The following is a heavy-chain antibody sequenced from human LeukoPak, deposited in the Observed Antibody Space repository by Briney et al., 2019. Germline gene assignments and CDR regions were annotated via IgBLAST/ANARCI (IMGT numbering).Heavy chain of an antibody. Sequence: ASVKVSCKASGYTFTSYAMNWVRQAPGQGLEWMGWINTNTGNPTYAQGFTGRFVFSLDTSVSTAYLRISSLKAEDTAVYYCARVNYYDSSGYYYSGGFDYWGQGTLVTVSS. CDR2: INTNTGNP. D-gene: IGHD3-22*01. V-gene: IGHV7-4-1*02. CDR3: ARVNYYDSSGYYYSGGFDY. J-gene: IGHJ4*02. CDR1: GYTFTSYA.